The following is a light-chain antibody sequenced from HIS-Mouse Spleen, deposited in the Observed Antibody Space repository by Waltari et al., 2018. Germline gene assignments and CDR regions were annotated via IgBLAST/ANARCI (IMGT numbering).Light chain of an antibody. CDR3: YSTDSSGNHRV. CDR2: EDS. J-gene: IGLJ2*01. Sequence: SYELTQPPSVSVSPGQTARITCSGDALPKKYSHWYQQKSSHAPVLVIYEDSKRPSGIPERFSGSSSGTMATLTISGAQVEDEADYYCYSTDSSGNHRVFGGGTKLTVL. V-gene: IGLV3-10*01. CDR1: ALPKKY.